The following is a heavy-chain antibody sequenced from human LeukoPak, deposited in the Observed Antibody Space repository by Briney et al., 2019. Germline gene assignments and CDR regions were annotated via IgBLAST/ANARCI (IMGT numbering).Heavy chain of an antibody. V-gene: IGHV4-39*01. CDR2: IYYSGST. CDR1: GGSISSSSYS. CDR3: ARAGPYYYYGMDV. J-gene: IGHJ6*02. Sequence: NPSETLSLTCTVSGGSISSSSYSWGWIRQPPGKGLEWIGSIYYSGSTYYNPSLKSRVTISVDTSKNQFSLKLSSVTAADTAVYYCARAGPYYYYGMDVWGQGTTVTVSS.